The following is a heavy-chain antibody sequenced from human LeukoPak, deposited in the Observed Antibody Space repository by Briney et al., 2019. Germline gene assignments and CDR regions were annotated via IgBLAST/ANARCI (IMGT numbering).Heavy chain of an antibody. CDR3: ARNYGSGSRAQFGAFDI. CDR1: GGTFSSYA. J-gene: IGHJ3*02. V-gene: IGHV1-69*04. D-gene: IGHD3-10*01. CDR2: IIPILGIA. Sequence: ASVKVSCKASGGTFSSYAISWVRQAPGQGLEWMGRIIPILGIANYAQKFQGRVTITADKSTSTAYMELSSLRSEDTAVYYCARNYGSGSRAQFGAFDIWGQGTMVTVSS.